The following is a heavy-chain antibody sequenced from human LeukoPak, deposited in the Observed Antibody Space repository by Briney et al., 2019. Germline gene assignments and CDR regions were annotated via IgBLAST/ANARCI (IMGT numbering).Heavy chain of an antibody. J-gene: IGHJ6*03. CDR2: IHYSGTV. CDR1: DGSISGTPYF. Sequence: SETLSLTCTVSDGSISGTPYFWGWFRQPPGKGPEWIGNIHYSGTVYYNPSLRSRATISVDTSKNQFPLRLGSMTAADTAVYFCARVTKYDNSRDNSYMDVWGKGTTVTVSS. V-gene: IGHV4-39*06. CDR3: ARVTKYDNSRDNSYMDV. D-gene: IGHD4-17*01.